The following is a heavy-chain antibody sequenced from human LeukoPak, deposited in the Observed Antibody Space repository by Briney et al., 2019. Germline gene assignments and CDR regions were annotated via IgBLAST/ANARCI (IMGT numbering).Heavy chain of an antibody. D-gene: IGHD3-22*01. CDR2: INHSGST. J-gene: IGHJ4*02. CDR1: GGSFSGYY. V-gene: IGHV4-34*01. CDR3: AREGPEYYYDSSSLWDY. Sequence: PSEALSLTCAVYGGSFSGYYWSWIRQPPGKGLEWIGEINHSGSTNYNPSLKSRVTISVDTSKNQFSLKLSSVTAADTAVYYCAREGPEYYYDSSSLWDYWGQETLVTVSS.